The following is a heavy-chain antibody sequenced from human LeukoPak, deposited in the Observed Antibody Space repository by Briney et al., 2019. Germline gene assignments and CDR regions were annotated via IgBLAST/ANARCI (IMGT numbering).Heavy chain of an antibody. V-gene: IGHV4-59*01. CDR3: ARGRGDYIDY. CDR1: GGSISSYY. J-gene: IGHJ4*02. Sequence: SETLSLTCTVSGGSISSYYWSWIRQPPGKGLEWIGYIYYSGSTNYNPSLKSRVTISVDTSKNQFSLKLSSVTAADTAVYYCARGRGDYIDYWGQGTLVTVSS. CDR2: IYYSGST.